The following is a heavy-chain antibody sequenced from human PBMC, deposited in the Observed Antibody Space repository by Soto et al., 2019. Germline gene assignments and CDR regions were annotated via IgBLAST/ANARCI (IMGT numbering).Heavy chain of an antibody. CDR1: GYTFISYA. CDR3: ARNYYDSSGYPDY. CDR2: INTNTGNP. V-gene: IGHV7-4-1*01. Sequence: ASVKVSCKASGYTFISYAMNWMRQAPGQGLEWMGWINTNTGNPTYAQGFTGRFVFSLDTSVSTAYLQICSLKAEDTAMYYCARNYYDSSGYPDYWGQGTLVTVSS. J-gene: IGHJ4*02. D-gene: IGHD3-22*01.